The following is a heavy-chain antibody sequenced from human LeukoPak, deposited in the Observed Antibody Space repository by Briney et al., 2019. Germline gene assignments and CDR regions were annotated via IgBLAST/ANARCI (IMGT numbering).Heavy chain of an antibody. CDR2: IKHDGSEK. V-gene: IGHV3-7*01. Sequence: TGGSLRLSCAASGFTFSSDWMSWVRQAPGKGLEWVANIKHDGSEKYHVDSVKGRFTISRDNAKNSLYLQMNSLRAEDTAVYYCARVLGSYLGYYFDYWGQGTLVTVSS. CDR1: GFTFSSDW. J-gene: IGHJ4*02. D-gene: IGHD1-26*01. CDR3: ARVLGSYLGYYFDY.